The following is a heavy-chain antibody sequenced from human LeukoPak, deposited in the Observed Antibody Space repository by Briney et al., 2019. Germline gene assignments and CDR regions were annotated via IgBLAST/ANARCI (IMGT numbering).Heavy chain of an antibody. CDR2: ISYSGST. D-gene: IGHD7-27*01. CDR1: GGSISSYY. J-gene: IGHJ4*02. V-gene: IGHV4-59*12. CDR3: ARDGEGDEGWDY. Sequence: SETLSLTYTVSGGSISSYYWSWLRQPPGKGLEWIGHISYSGSTIYNPSLKSRVTILPDTSKNQFSLRLSSVTAADTAVYYCARDGEGDEGWDYWGQGTLVTVSS.